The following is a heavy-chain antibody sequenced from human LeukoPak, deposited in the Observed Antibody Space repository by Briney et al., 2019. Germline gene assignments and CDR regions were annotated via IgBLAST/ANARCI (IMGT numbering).Heavy chain of an antibody. CDR3: AKEGSSGSYYYYYYMDV. J-gene: IGHJ6*03. CDR1: GFTFSSYG. CDR2: IRYDGSNK. D-gene: IGHD3-22*01. Sequence: PGGSLRLSCAASGFTFSSYGMHWVRQAPGKGLEWVAFIRYDGSNKYYPDSVKGRFTISRDNSKNTLYLQMNSLRPEDTAVYYCAKEGSSGSYYYYYYMDVWGKGTTVTISS. V-gene: IGHV3-30*02.